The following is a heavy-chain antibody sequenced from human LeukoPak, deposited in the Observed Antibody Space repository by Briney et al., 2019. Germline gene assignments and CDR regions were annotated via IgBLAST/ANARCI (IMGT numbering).Heavy chain of an antibody. J-gene: IGHJ4*02. D-gene: IGHD5-12*01. V-gene: IGHV4-31*02. CDR1: GGSVSSGSYY. Sequence: SETLSLTCSVSGGSVSSGSYYWSWIRQPPGKGLEWIGYIYYSGSTYYNPSLKSRVTISVDTSKNQFSLKLSSVTAADTAVYYCAREIVATAQGGGFDYWGQGTLVTVSS. CDR3: AREIVATAQGGGFDY. CDR2: IYYSGST.